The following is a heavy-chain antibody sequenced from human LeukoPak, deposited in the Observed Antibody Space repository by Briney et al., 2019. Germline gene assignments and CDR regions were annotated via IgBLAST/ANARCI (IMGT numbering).Heavy chain of an antibody. CDR1: GGSISSGGYY. CDR3: ATSLLYYYDSSGYAFDI. D-gene: IGHD3-22*01. V-gene: IGHV4-61*08. Sequence: NPSQTLSLTCTVSGGSISSGGYYWSWIRQPPGKGLEWIGYIYYSGSINYNPSLKSRVTVSVDTSKNQFSLKLSSVTAADTAVYYCATSLLYYYDSSGYAFDIWGQGTMVTVSS. CDR2: IYYSGSI. J-gene: IGHJ3*02.